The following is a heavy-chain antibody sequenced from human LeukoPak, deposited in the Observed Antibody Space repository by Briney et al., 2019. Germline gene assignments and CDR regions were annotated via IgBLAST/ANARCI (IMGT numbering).Heavy chain of an antibody. CDR2: ISAYNGNT. CDR3: ARGLNYYGSGSYQGY. CDR1: GYTFTSYG. Sequence: ASVKVSCKASGYTFTSYGISWVRQAPGQGLEWMGWISAYNGNTNYAQKLQGRVTMTTDTSTSTAYMELRSLRSDDTAVYYCARGLNYYGSGSYQGYWGQGTLVTVSS. D-gene: IGHD3-10*01. J-gene: IGHJ4*02. V-gene: IGHV1-18*01.